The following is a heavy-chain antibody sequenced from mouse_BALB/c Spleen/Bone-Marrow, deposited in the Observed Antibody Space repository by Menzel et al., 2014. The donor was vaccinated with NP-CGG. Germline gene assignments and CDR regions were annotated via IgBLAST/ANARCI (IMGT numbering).Heavy chain of an antibody. V-gene: IGHV2-9*02. CDR1: GFSLTSYG. Sequence: VKLVESGPGLVAPSQSLSITCTVSGFSLTSYGVHWVRQPPGKGLEWLGVIWAGGSTNYNSALMSRLSSSKDNSKSXVFLKMNSLQTDDTAMYYCARDYYGSLYAMDYWGQGTSVTVSS. J-gene: IGHJ4*01. CDR2: IWAGGST. CDR3: ARDYYGSLYAMDY. D-gene: IGHD1-1*01.